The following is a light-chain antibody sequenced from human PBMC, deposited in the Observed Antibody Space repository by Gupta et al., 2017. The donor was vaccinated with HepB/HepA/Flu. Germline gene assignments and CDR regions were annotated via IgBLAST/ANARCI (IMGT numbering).Light chain of an antibody. Sequence: DIQMTQSPSSLSASVGDRVTITCRASQGIRDYLSWYQQKPGRAPKRLIYNASRLQNGGPSRVRGSGTWKEFTSTNNRLQAGRSAIYYLPTQKCYPLTFGQGTRLEI. V-gene: IGKV1-17*01. CDR3: PTQKCYPLT. CDR1: QGIRDY. J-gene: IGKJ5*01. CDR2: NAS.